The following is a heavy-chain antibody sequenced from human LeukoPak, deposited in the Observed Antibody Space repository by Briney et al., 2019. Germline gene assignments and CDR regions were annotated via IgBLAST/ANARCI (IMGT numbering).Heavy chain of an antibody. D-gene: IGHD2-15*01. J-gene: IGHJ3*02. CDR1: GFTFSTYW. V-gene: IGHV3-74*01. CDR3: AKDNTRGGFDI. Sequence: GGSLRLSCVASGFTFSTYWMHWVRQAPGKGLVWVSRINCDESRTHYADSVKGRFTISRDNAKNTLYLQMKSLKAEDTAVYYCAKDNTRGGFDIWGQGTMVTVSS. CDR2: INCDESRT.